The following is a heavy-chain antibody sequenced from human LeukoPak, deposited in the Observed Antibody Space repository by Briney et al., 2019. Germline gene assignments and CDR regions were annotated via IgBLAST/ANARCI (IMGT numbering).Heavy chain of an antibody. V-gene: IGHV4-34*01. CDR3: ARRSGYHFDY. Sequence: EASETLSLTCAVYGVSFSGYYWSWIRQPPGKGLEWIGEINHSGSTNYNPSLKSRVTISVDKSKNQFSLKLRSVTAADTAVYYCARRSGYHFDYWGQGTLVTVSS. J-gene: IGHJ4*02. D-gene: IGHD3-3*01. CDR2: INHSGST. CDR1: GVSFSGYY.